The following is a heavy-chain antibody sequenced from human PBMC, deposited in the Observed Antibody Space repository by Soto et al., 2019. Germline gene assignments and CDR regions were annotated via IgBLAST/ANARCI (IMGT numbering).Heavy chain of an antibody. D-gene: IGHD3-3*01. CDR1: GGTFSSYA. V-gene: IGHV1-69*13. Sequence: SVKVSCKASGGTFSSYAISWVRQAPGQGLEWMGGIIPIFGTANYAQKFQGRVTITADESTSTAYMELSSLRPEDTAVYYCARVLRFLEWSPRCVYCYYGMDVWGQGTTVTVSS. CDR3: ARVLRFLEWSPRCVYCYYGMDV. J-gene: IGHJ6*02. CDR2: IIPIFGTA.